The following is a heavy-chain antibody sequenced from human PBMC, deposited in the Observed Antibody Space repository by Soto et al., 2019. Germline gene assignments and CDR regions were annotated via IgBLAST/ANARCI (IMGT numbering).Heavy chain of an antibody. CDR3: ARDRGYCIGGSCYSTSYGMDA. Sequence: VGSLRLSCTASGVTFSDYYMSWIRQAPGKGLEWVSYISSSSSYTNYADSVKGRFTISRDNAKNSLYLQMNSLRAEDKAVYYCARDRGYCIGGSCYSTSYGMDAWGQGTMVTVSS. J-gene: IGHJ6*02. CDR1: GVTFSDYY. CDR2: ISSSSSYT. V-gene: IGHV3-11*06. D-gene: IGHD2-15*01.